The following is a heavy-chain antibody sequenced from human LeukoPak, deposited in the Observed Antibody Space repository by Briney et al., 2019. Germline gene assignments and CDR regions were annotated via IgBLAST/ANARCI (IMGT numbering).Heavy chain of an antibody. CDR2: MNPNSGNT. CDR3: ASLNWGSVSGAFDI. Sequence: ASVKVSCKASGYTFTSYDINWVRQAPGQGLEWMGWMNPNSGNTGYAQKFQGRVTMTRNTSISTAYMELSSLRSEDTAVYYCASLNWGSVSGAFDIWGQGTMVTVSS. V-gene: IGHV1-8*01. J-gene: IGHJ3*02. D-gene: IGHD7-27*01. CDR1: GYTFTSYD.